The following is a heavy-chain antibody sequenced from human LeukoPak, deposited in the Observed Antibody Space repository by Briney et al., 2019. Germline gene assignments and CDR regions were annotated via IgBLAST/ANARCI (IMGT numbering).Heavy chain of an antibody. D-gene: IGHD2-15*01. CDR3: ARDSDCSGGSCYGVH. V-gene: IGHV3-30*03. J-gene: IGHJ4*02. CDR2: ISYDGSNK. Sequence: GGSLRLSCAASGFTFSSYSMNWVRQAPGKGLEWVAVISYDGSNKYYADSVKGRFTISRDNSKNTLYLQMNSLRAEDTAVYYCARDSDCSGGSCYGVHWGQGTLVTVSS. CDR1: GFTFSSYS.